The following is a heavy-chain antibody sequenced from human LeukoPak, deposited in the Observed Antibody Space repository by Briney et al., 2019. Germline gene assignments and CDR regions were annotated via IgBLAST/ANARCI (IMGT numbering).Heavy chain of an antibody. CDR3: ARHGMTRWYFDL. J-gene: IGHJ2*01. V-gene: IGHV4-59*08. Sequence: PSETLSLTCTVSGGSISSYYWSWIRQPPGKGLEWIGYTYHSGTTNYDSSLKSRVTMSLDTSRSQLSLNLTSVTAADTAVYYCARHGMTRWYFDLWGRGTPVTVSS. D-gene: IGHD1-14*01. CDR2: TYHSGTT. CDR1: GGSISSYY.